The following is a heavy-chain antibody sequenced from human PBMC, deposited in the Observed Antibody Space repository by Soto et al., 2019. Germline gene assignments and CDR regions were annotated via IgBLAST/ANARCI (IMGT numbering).Heavy chain of an antibody. CDR1: GGSVSSGSYY. Sequence: SETLSLTCTVSGGSVSSGSYYWSWIRQPPGKGLEWIGYIYYSGSTNYNPSLKSRVTISVDTSKNQFSLKLSSVTAADTAVYYCAVGATDFDYWGQGTLVTVSS. J-gene: IGHJ4*02. CDR2: IYYSGST. V-gene: IGHV4-61*01. CDR3: AVGATDFDY. D-gene: IGHD1-26*01.